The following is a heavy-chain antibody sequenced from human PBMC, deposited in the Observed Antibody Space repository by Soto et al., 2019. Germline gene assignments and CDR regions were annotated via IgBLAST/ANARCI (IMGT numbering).Heavy chain of an antibody. CDR3: ARESEDLTSNFDY. Sequence: GGSLRLSCAASGFTFTRFSMNRVRQAPGKGLEWVSSISSTTNYIYYGDSMKGRFTISRDNAKNSLYLEMNSLRAEDTAVYYCARESEDLTSNFDYWGQGTLVTVSS. CDR2: ISSTTNYI. J-gene: IGHJ4*02. V-gene: IGHV3-21*06. CDR1: GFTFTRFS.